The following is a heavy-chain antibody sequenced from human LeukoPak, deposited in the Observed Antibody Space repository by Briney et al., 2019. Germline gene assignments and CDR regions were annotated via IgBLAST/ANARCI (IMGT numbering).Heavy chain of an antibody. Sequence: PSETVSLTRGFSGGYISSYYWSWIRQPPGKGLEWMAYLFYSGSTDYNPSLESRVTISVDTSKNQFSLKLRSVTAADTAVYYCATVAVIRGVTYFDYWGQGTLVTVSS. D-gene: IGHD3-10*01. CDR1: GGYISSYY. V-gene: IGHV4-59*01. J-gene: IGHJ4*02. CDR3: ATVAVIRGVTYFDY. CDR2: LFYSGST.